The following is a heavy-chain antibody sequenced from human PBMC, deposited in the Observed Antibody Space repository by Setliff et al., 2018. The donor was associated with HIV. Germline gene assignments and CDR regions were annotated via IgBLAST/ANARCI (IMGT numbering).Heavy chain of an antibody. J-gene: IGHJ4*02. V-gene: IGHV3-30*03. CDR1: GFTVSSSP. Sequence: GGSLRLSCAASGFTVSSSPMSWVRQVPGKGLEWVALIYHDGNEKHYADSVKGRFTISRDNSKNTLYLQMNSLRAEDTAVYFCTDFDYWGQGTLVTVSS. CDR2: IYHDGNEK. CDR3: TDFDY.